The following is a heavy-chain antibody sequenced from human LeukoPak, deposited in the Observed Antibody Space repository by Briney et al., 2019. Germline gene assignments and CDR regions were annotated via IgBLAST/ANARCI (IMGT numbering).Heavy chain of an antibody. D-gene: IGHD3-22*01. CDR2: INSDGSST. CDR3: ARDQGYYDSSGSFDP. J-gene: IGHJ5*02. V-gene: IGHV3-74*01. Sequence: PGGSLRLSCAASGFTFSSYWMHWVRQAPGKGLVWVSRINSDGSSTSYADSVKGRFTISRDNAKNTLYLQMNSLRAEDTAVYYCARDQGYYDSSGSFDPWGRGTLVTVSS. CDR1: GFTFSSYW.